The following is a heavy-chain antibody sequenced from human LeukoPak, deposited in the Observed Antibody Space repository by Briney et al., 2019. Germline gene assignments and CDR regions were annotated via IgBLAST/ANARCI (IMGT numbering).Heavy chain of an antibody. D-gene: IGHD2-21*01. J-gene: IGHJ6*03. CDR1: GFTFSHYG. CDR2: ISYDGSNK. Sequence: GRSLRLSCAASGFTFSHYGVHWVRQAPGKGLEWVAVISYDGSNKCYVESVKGRFTISRDNSKNTLYLQMNSLRAEDTAVYYCARDGPVTYCARPHCAYYYYMDVWGKGTTVTVSS. CDR3: ARDGPVTYCARPHCAYYYYMDV. V-gene: IGHV3-30*03.